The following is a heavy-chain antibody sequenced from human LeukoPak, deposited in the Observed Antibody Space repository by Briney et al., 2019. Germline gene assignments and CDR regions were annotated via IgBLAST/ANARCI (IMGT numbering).Heavy chain of an antibody. D-gene: IGHD3-22*01. CDR3: ARPTRDYYDSSGYPFYFDY. J-gene: IGHJ4*02. CDR1: GGSVSSGSYY. V-gene: IGHV4-39*01. CDR2: IYYSGST. Sequence: SETLSLTCTVTGGSVSSGSYYWSWIRQPPGKGLEWIGSIYYSGSTYYNPSLKSRVTISVDTSKNQFSLKLSSVTAADTAVYYCARPTRDYYDSSGYPFYFDYWGQGTLVTVSS.